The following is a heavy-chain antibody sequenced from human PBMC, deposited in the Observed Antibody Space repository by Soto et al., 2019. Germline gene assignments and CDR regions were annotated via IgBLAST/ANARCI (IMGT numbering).Heavy chain of an antibody. CDR2: TWHDGSNE. D-gene: IGHD1-26*01. J-gene: IGHJ6*02. CDR1: GFTFSSYG. CDR3: VRDKQLDGGTYSEYYGMDV. V-gene: IGHV3-33*01. Sequence: GGSLRLSCAASGFTFSSYGIHWVRQAPGKGLEWVAVTWHDGSNENYADSVKGRFTISRDNSKSTLYLQMNSLRAEDTAVYFCVRDKQLDGGTYSEYYGMDVWGQGTTVTVCS.